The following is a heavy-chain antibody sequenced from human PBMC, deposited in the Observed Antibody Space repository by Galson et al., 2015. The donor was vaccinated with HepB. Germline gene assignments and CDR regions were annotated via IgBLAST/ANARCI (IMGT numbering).Heavy chain of an antibody. D-gene: IGHD3-3*01. J-gene: IGHJ6*02. Sequence: SLRLSCAASGFTFSSYAMHWVRQAPGKGLEWVAVISYDGSNKYYADSVKGRSTISRDNSKNTLYLQMNSLRAEDTAVYYCAKDDFWSGYYTDYGMDVWGQGTTVTVSS. V-gene: IGHV3-30*04. CDR2: ISYDGSNK. CDR3: AKDDFWSGYYTDYGMDV. CDR1: GFTFSSYA.